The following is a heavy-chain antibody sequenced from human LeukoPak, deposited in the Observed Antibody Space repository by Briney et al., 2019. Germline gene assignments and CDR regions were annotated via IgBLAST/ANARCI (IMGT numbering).Heavy chain of an antibody. CDR2: IFYSGST. CDR1: GGSIGSSSYY. Sequence: SETLSLTCTVSGGSIGSSSYYWGWIRQPPGKGLEWIGSIFYSGSTYYNPSLKGRVTIFVDTSKNQFSLKLTSVTAADTAVYYCASRRGPSIVGSGRQTYYYYYGMDVWGQGTTVTVSS. J-gene: IGHJ6*02. V-gene: IGHV4-39*01. D-gene: IGHD3-10*01. CDR3: ASRRGPSIVGSGRQTYYYYYGMDV.